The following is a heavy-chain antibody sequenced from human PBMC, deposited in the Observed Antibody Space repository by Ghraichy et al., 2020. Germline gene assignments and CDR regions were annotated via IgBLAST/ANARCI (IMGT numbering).Heavy chain of an antibody. CDR2: IYYSGST. V-gene: IGHV4-39*01. CDR3: ARRGPDCSSTSCYTGLDY. D-gene: IGHD2-2*02. Sequence: SETLSLTCTVSGGSISSSSYYWGWIRQPPGKGLEWIGSIYYSGSTYYNPSLKSRVTISVDTSKNQFSLKLSSVTAADTAVYYCARRGPDCSSTSCYTGLDYWGQGTLVTVSS. CDR1: GGSISSSSYY. J-gene: IGHJ4*02.